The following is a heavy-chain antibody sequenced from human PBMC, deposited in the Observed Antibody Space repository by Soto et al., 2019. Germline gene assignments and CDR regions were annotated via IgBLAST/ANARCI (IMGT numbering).Heavy chain of an antibody. Sequence: LSLTCTVSGGSISSGDYYWSWIRQPPGKGLEWIGYIYYSGSTYYNPSLKSRVTISVDTSKNQFSLKLSSVTAADTAVYYCARGNSGWYGYYYYYGMDVWGQGTTVTVSS. CDR2: IYYSGST. V-gene: IGHV4-30-4*01. D-gene: IGHD6-19*01. J-gene: IGHJ6*02. CDR1: GGSISSGDYY. CDR3: ARGNSGWYGYYYYYGMDV.